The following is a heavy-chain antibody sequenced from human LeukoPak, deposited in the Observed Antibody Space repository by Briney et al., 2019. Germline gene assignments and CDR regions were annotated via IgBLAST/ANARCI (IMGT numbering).Heavy chain of an antibody. D-gene: IGHD1-14*01. Sequence: SGTLSLTCAVSGGSISSGNWWSWVRQPPGKGLEWIGEIYHSGSTNYNPSLKSRVTISVDKSKNQFSLKLTSVTAADTAVYYCARTNQISETAFDIWGQGTMVIVTS. CDR3: ARTNQISETAFDI. CDR2: IYHSGST. J-gene: IGHJ3*02. CDR1: GGSISSGNW. V-gene: IGHV4-4*02.